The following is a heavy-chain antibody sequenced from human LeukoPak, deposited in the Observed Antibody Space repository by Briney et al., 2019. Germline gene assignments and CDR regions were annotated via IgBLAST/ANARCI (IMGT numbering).Heavy chain of an antibody. CDR3: TTPPDYYDSSGYRRDY. J-gene: IGHJ4*02. V-gene: IGHV3-15*01. CDR2: IKSKTDGGTT. CDR1: GLTFSNAW. D-gene: IGHD3-22*01. Sequence: RAGGSLRLSCAASGLTFSNAWMSWVRQAPGKGLEWVGRIKSKTDGGTTDYAAPVKGRFTISRDDSKNTLYLQMNSLKTEDTAVYYCTTPPDYYDSSGYRRDYWGQGTLVTVSS.